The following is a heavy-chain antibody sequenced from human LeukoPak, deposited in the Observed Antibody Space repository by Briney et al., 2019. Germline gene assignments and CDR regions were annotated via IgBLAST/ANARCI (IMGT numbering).Heavy chain of an antibody. J-gene: IGHJ4*02. V-gene: IGHV4-59*02. D-gene: IGHD5-12*01. CDR3: AREIVATNYIDY. Sequence: SETLSLTCTVSGGSVSGYYWTWIRQSPGKALEWIGYIHYGGSTSYNPSLKSRVTISVDTSKNQFSLKLSSVTAADTAVYYCAREIVATNYIDYWGQGTLVTVSS. CDR2: IHYGGST. CDR1: GGSVSGYY.